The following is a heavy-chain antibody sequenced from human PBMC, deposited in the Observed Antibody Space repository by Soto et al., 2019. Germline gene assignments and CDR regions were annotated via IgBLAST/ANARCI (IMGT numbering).Heavy chain of an antibody. CDR3: ATLRFCTSSSCYGREGGY. J-gene: IGHJ4*02. CDR2: ISGTGANT. V-gene: IGHV3-23*01. Sequence: EVQLLESGGGLVQPGGSLRLSCAASGFTFSSYAMSWVRQVPGKGLEWVSAISGTGANTYYADSVKSRFTISRDNSKNTLYLQMNSLRADDAAVYYCATLRFCTSSSCYGREGGYWGQGTLVTVSS. CDR1: GFTFSSYA. D-gene: IGHD2-2*01.